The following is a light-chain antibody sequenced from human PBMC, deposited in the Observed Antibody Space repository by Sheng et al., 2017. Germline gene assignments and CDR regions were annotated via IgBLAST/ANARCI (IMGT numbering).Light chain of an antibody. V-gene: IGKV3-11*01. CDR3: QHRYNWPPWT. CDR2: XHP. Sequence: IVLTQSPATLSLSPGERATLSCRASQSISDYLAWYQQRPGQAPSSSSMXHPTGPLASQPGSVASGSGTDFTLTISSLEPEDFAVYYCQHRYNWPPWTFGQGTKVEIK. CDR1: QSISDY. J-gene: IGKJ1*01.